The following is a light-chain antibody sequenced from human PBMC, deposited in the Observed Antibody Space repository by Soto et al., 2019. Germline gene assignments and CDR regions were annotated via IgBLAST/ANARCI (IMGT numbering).Light chain of an antibody. J-gene: IGKJ1*01. Sequence: EIVLMQSPGTMSLSPGERATLSCWASQSVSSSYLAWYQQKPCQAPRLLIHGASSRATGIPDRFSGSGSGTDFSLTISRLEPEDFAVYYGQQYGSSPPWTFGQGTKVDIK. V-gene: IGKV3-20*01. CDR2: GAS. CDR1: QSVSSSY. CDR3: QQYGSSPPWT.